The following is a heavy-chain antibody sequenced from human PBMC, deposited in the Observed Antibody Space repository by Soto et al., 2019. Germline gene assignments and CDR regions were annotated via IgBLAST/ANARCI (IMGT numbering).Heavy chain of an antibody. CDR2: ISSSGSYV. D-gene: IGHD1-1*01. Sequence: EVQLVESGGGRVEPGGSLRLSCAASGFTLSTHAMVWVRQAPGKGLEWVSSISSSGSYVYYGDSVEGRFTISRNDARNSVYLQMNSLRVEDTAVYYCARDGNYHECWGQGTLVTVSS. CDR3: ARDGNYHEC. J-gene: IGHJ4*02. CDR1: GFTLSTHA. V-gene: IGHV3-21*01.